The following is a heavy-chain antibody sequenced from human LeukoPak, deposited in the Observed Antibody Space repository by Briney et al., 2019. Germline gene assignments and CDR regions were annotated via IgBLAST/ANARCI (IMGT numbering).Heavy chain of an antibody. CDR2: IWYDGSNK. D-gene: IGHD3-22*01. CDR3: ARVSSSGYYADY. Sequence: PGRSLRLSCAASGFTFSSYGMHWVRQAPGKGLEWVAVIWYDGSNKYYADSVKGRFTTSRDNSKNTLYPQMNSLRAEDTAVHYCARVSSSGYYADYWGQGTLVTVSS. V-gene: IGHV3-33*01. J-gene: IGHJ4*02. CDR1: GFTFSSYG.